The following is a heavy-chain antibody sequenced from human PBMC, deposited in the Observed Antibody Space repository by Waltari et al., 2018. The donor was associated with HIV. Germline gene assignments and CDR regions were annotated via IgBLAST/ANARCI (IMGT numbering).Heavy chain of an antibody. Sequence: EVQLLESGGGLVQPGGSLRLSCAASGFTFSSYAMSWVRQAPGKGLEWVSAISGSGGSTYYADAVKGRFTISRDNSKNTLYLQMNSLRAEDTAVYYCAKGSSWYYYNILGDRGYCDYWGQGTLVTVSS. D-gene: IGHD6-13*01. CDR2: ISGSGGST. J-gene: IGHJ4*02. CDR1: GFTFSSYA. V-gene: IGHV3-23*01. CDR3: AKGSSWYYYNILGDRGYCDY.